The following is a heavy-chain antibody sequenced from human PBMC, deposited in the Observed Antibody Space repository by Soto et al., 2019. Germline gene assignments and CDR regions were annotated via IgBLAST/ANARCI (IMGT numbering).Heavy chain of an antibody. CDR1: GFTFSSYA. Sequence: EVQLLESGGGLVQPGGSLRLSCAASGFTFSSYAMSWVRQAPGKGLEWVSAISGSGGSTYYADSVKGRFTISRDNSKNTLYLQMNSLRAEDTAVYYCAKVRWFGEFNYRGGFDYWGQGTLVTVSS. J-gene: IGHJ4*02. D-gene: IGHD3-10*01. CDR2: ISGSGGST. CDR3: AKVRWFGEFNYRGGFDY. V-gene: IGHV3-23*01.